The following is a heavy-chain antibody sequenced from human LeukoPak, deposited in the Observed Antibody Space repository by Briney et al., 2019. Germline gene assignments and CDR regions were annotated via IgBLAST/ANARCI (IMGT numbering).Heavy chain of an antibody. CDR3: ARGWYYDFWSSYSGTHNWFDP. J-gene: IGHJ5*02. CDR1: GYTFTSYG. Sequence: ASVKVSCKASGYTFTSYGISWVRQAPGQGLEWVGWISAYNGNTNYAQKLQGRVTMTTDTSTSTAYMELRSLRSDDTAVYYCARGWYYDFWSSYSGTHNWFDPWGQGTLVTVSS. CDR2: ISAYNGNT. D-gene: IGHD3-3*01. V-gene: IGHV1-18*01.